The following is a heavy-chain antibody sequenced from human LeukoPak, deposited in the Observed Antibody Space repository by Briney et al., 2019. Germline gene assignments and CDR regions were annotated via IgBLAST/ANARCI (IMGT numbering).Heavy chain of an antibody. V-gene: IGHV3-23*01. D-gene: IGHD3-22*01. J-gene: IGHJ4*02. CDR2: ISGSGGST. CDR1: GFTFSSYA. CDR3: AKSKLSDSGGYYNY. Sequence: PGGSLRLSCAASGFTFSSYAMSWVRQAPGKGLEWVSGISGSGGSTNYADSVKGRFTISRDNSKNTLYLQMNSLRAEDTAVYYCAKSKLSDSGGYYNYWGQGTLVTVSS.